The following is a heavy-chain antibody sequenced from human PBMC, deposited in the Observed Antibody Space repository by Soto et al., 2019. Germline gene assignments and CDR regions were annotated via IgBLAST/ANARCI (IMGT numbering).Heavy chain of an antibody. D-gene: IGHD3-10*01. CDR1: GFTFSRDW. J-gene: IGHJ6*02. V-gene: IGHV3-7*03. CDR3: ARYGFANGLDL. Sequence: GGSLRLSCTLSGFTFSRDWMAWVRQAPGKGLECVANMRPDESEKYYVDSVRGRFTISRDGAENSLHLQMDSLRAEDTALYYCARYGFANGLDLWGQGTTVTVS. CDR2: MRPDESEK.